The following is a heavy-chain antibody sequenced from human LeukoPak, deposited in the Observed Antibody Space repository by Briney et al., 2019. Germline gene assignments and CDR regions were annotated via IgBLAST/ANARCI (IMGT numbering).Heavy chain of an antibody. Sequence: SVKVSCKASGGTFSSYTISWVRQAPGQGLEWMGRIIPILGIANYAQKFQGRVTITADKSTSTAYMELSSLRSEDTAVYYCARSPLGVVTAPQPYYFDYWGQGTLVTVSS. CDR1: GGTFSSYT. J-gene: IGHJ4*02. CDR2: IIPILGIA. D-gene: IGHD2-21*02. CDR3: ARSPLGVVTAPQPYYFDY. V-gene: IGHV1-69*02.